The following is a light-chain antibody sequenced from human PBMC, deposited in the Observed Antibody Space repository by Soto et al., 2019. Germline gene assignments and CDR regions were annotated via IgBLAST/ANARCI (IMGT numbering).Light chain of an antibody. CDR1: SSDIGTYNH. CDR2: SVS. J-gene: IGLJ1*01. V-gene: IGLV2-14*01. CDR3: ISYTSSSTYV. Sequence: QSALTQPASVSGSPGQSITISCSGTSSDIGTYNHVAWFQQFPGKTPKLVIYSVSDRPSGVSYRFSGSKSGNTASLTISGLQADDEADYYCISYTSSSTYVFGTGTKVTV.